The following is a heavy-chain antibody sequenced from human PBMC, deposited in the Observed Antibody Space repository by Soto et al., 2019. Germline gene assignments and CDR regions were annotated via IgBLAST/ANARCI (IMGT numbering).Heavy chain of an antibody. Sequence: SETLSLTCTVSGGSISSGDYYWSWIRQPPGKGLEWIGYIYYSGSTYYNPSLKSRVTISVDTSKNQFSLKLSSVTAADTAVYYCARDRGKADSDYGGMDVWGQGTTVTVSS. J-gene: IGHJ6*02. CDR2: IYYSGST. CDR1: GGSISSGDYY. CDR3: ARDRGKADSDYGGMDV. V-gene: IGHV4-30-4*01. D-gene: IGHD4-17*01.